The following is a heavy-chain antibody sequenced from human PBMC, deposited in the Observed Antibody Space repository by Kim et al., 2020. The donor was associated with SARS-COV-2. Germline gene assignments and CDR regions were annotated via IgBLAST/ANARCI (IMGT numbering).Heavy chain of an antibody. Sequence: AQKYQGRVTMTRDTSISTAYMELSRLRSDDTAVYYCASRWELQGDDAFDIWGQGTMVTVSS. V-gene: IGHV1-2*02. D-gene: IGHD1-26*01. CDR3: ASRWELQGDDAFDI. J-gene: IGHJ3*02.